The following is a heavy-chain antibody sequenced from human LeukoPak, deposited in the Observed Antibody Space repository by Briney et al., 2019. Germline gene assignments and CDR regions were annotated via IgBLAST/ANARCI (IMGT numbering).Heavy chain of an antibody. V-gene: IGHV1-46*01. CDR3: ARAPSYSSGRGYFDY. CDR2: INPSGGST. CDR1: GYTFTSYY. D-gene: IGHD6-19*01. Sequence: SVKVSCKASGYTFTSYYMHWVRQAPGQELEWMGIINPSGGSTSYAQKFQGRVTMTRDTSTSTVYMELSSLRSEDTGVYYCARAPSYSSGRGYFDYWGQGTLVTVSS. J-gene: IGHJ4*02.